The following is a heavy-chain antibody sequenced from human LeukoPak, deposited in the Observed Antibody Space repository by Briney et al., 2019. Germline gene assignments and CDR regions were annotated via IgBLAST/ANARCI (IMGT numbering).Heavy chain of an antibody. CDR1: GFTFSSYA. CDR2: ISPSGTTI. D-gene: IGHD1-1*01. V-gene: IGHV3-48*03. J-gene: IGHJ4*02. Sequence: PGGSLRLPCAASGFTFSSYAMSWIRQAPGKGLEWVSYISPSGTTIYYADSVKGRFTISRDNAKNSVYLQMNSLRAEDTAVYYCARKTFGTVYFDSWGQGTLVTVSS. CDR3: ARKTFGTVYFDS.